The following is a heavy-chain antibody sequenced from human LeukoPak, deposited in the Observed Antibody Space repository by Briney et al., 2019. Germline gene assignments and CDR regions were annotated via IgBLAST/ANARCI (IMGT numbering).Heavy chain of an antibody. V-gene: IGHV3-21*04. CDR1: GFTFSSYS. J-gene: IGHJ6*03. Sequence: GGSLRLSCAASGFTFSSYSMNWVRQAPGKGLEWVSSISSSSSYIYYADSVKGRFTISRDNAKNSLYLQMNSLRAEDTAVYYCARGGTILRYYYYYMDVWGKGTTVTISS. CDR3: ARGGTILRYYYYYMDV. CDR2: ISSSSSYI. D-gene: IGHD3-9*01.